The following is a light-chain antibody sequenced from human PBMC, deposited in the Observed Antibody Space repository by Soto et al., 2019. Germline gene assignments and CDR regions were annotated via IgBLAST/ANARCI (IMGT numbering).Light chain of an antibody. CDR1: SSDVGGYNL. Sequence: VLTQPRSVSGSPGQSVTISCTGTSSDVGGYNLVSWYQQHPGKAPKLMIYDGSKRPSGVPDRFSGSKSGNTASLTISGLQAEDEADYYCYSYAGSYTFYVFGTGTKVTVL. CDR2: DGS. CDR3: YSYAGSYTFYV. V-gene: IGLV2-11*01. J-gene: IGLJ1*01.